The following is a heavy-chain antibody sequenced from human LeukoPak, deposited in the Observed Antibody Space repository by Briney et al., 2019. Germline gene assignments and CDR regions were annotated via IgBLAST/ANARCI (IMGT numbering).Heavy chain of an antibody. V-gene: IGHV3-23*01. J-gene: IGHJ1*01. CDR2: ISRSGGST. Sequence: AGGSLRLSCAASGFTFSTYAMSWVRQAPGKGLEWVSCISRSGGSTHYADSVKGRFTISRDNSKNTLYLQMNSLTAEDTAVYSCAKSSGGVVAAEYFHHWGQGTLVTVSS. CDR3: AKSSGGVVAAEYFHH. D-gene: IGHD2-15*01. CDR1: GFTFSTYA.